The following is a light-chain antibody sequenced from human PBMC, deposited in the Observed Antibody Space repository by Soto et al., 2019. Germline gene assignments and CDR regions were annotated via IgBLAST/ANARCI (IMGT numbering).Light chain of an antibody. CDR1: QSVNSAY. J-gene: IGKJ1*01. V-gene: IGKV3-20*01. CDR3: QLYGSSPTWA. Sequence: EIVLTQSPGTLSLSPGERATLSCRASQSVNSAYVAWYQQNHGKAPRVLIYGASTRATGIPHRFNGSGSGTDFSLTISRLEPEDSAMYYCQLYGSSPTWAFGQGTKV. CDR2: GAS.